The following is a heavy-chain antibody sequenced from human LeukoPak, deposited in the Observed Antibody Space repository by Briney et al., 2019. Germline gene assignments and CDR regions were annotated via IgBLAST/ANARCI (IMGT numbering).Heavy chain of an antibody. CDR2: INRDGSST. D-gene: IGHD4-17*01. J-gene: IGHJ1*01. Sequence: QSGGSLRLSCAASGFTFSSYGMHWVRQAPGKGLVWVSRINRDGSSTNYADSVKGRFTISRDNAKDTLYLQMNSLRAEDTAVYYCAKDGRVVGLRYGDYADDFQHWGQGTLVTVSS. CDR3: AKDGRVVGLRYGDYADDFQH. CDR1: GFTFSSYG. V-gene: IGHV3-74*01.